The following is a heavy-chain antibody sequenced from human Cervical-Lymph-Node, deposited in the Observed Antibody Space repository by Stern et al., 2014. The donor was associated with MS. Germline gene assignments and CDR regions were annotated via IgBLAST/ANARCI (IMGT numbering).Heavy chain of an antibody. D-gene: IGHD4-17*01. V-gene: IGHV3-13*01. J-gene: IGHJ4*02. CDR3: AARNRYGDYGDY. CDR2: IGTAGDT. CDR1: GFTFSSYD. Sequence: EVQLVESGGGLVQPGGSLRLSCAASGFTFSSYDMHWVRQATGKGLEWVSAIGTAGDTYYPGSVKGRFTISRENAKNSLYLQMNSLRAGDTAVYYCAARNRYGDYGDYWGQGTLVTVSS.